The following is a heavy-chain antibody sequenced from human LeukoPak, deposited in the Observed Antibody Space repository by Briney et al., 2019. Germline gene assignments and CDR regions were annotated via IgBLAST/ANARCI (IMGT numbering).Heavy chain of an antibody. CDR1: GGSISSYC. CDR2: IYYSGST. Sequence: PSETLSLTGTVSGGSISSYCWSWIRQPPGKGLEWIGYIYYSGSTNYNPSLKSRVTISVDTSKNQFSLKLSSVTAADTAVYYCARDGPLAYCGGDCYSRYYYGMDVWGQGTTVTVSS. J-gene: IGHJ6*02. D-gene: IGHD2-21*02. CDR3: ARDGPLAYCGGDCYSRYYYGMDV. V-gene: IGHV4-59*01.